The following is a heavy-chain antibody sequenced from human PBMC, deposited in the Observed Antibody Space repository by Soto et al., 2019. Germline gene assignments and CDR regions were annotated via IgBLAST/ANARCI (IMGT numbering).Heavy chain of an antibody. CDR2: IYYSGST. CDR1: GGSISSGGYY. J-gene: IGHJ4*02. V-gene: IGHV4-31*03. D-gene: IGHD5-18*01. Sequence: QVQLQESGPGLVKPSQTLSLTCTVSGGSISSGGYYWSWIRQPPGKGLEWIGYIYYSGSTYYNPSHKSRVTISVDTSKNQFSLKLSSVTAADTAVYYCERSEYSFNDYWGQGTLVTVSS. CDR3: ERSEYSFNDY.